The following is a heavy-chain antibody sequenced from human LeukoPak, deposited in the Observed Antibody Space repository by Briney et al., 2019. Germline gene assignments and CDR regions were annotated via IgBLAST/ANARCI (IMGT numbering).Heavy chain of an antibody. J-gene: IGHJ4*02. D-gene: IGHD6-13*01. V-gene: IGHV4-59*01. CDR1: GGSISSYY. CDR3: ARVEGDSNSWPSFDY. CDR2: IYYSGST. Sequence: SETLSLTCTVSGGSISSYYWSWIRQPPGKGLEWIGYIYYSGSTNYNPSLKSRVTISVDTSKNQFSLKLSSVTAADTAVYYCARVEGDSNSWPSFDYWGQGTLVTVSS.